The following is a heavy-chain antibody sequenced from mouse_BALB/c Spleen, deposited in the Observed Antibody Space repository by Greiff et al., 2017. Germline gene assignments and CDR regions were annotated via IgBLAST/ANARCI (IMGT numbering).Heavy chain of an antibody. CDR2: IYPGNSDT. CDR3: TRKDYYGSSYAMDY. CDR1: GYTFTSYW. V-gene: IGHV1-5*01. Sequence: VQLKESGTVLARPGASVKMSCKASGYTFTSYWMHWVKQRPGQGLEWIGAIYPGNSDTSYNQKFKGKAKLTAVTSTSTAYMELSSLTNEDSAVYYCTRKDYYGSSYAMDYWGQGTSVTVSS. D-gene: IGHD1-1*01. J-gene: IGHJ4*01.